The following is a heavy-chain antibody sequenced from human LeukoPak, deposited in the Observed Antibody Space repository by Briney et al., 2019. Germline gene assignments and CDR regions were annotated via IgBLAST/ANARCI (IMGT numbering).Heavy chain of an antibody. J-gene: IGHJ1*01. V-gene: IGHV3-30*18. CDR2: ISSDGNNK. D-gene: IGHD3-22*01. Sequence: GRSLRLSCAASGFTFSSYGMHWVRQAPGKGLEWVVVISSDGNNKYYADSVKGRFTISRDNSKNTLYLQMNSLRTDDTAVYYCAKAPGAYYYDSSGYQYFQHWGQGTLVIVSS. CDR3: AKAPGAYYYDSSGYQYFQH. CDR1: GFTFSSYG.